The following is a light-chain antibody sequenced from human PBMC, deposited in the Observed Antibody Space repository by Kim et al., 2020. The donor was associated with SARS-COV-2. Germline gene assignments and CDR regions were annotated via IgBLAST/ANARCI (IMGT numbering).Light chain of an antibody. CDR2: DAS. J-gene: IGKJ1*01. CDR1: QSISSW. V-gene: IGKV1-5*01. CDR3: QQYNSCFLWT. Sequence: SVGDRVTITCRASQSISSWLAWYQQKPGKAPKLLISDASSLESGVPSRFSGSGSGTEFTLTISSLQPDDFATYYCQQYNSCFLWTFGQGTKVDIK.